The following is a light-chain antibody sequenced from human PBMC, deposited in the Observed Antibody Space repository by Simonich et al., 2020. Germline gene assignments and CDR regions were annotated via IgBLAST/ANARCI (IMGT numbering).Light chain of an antibody. CDR1: QSVLYSSNNKNY. Sequence: IVMTQSPDSLAVSLGERATINCNSSQSVLYSSNNKNYLAWYQQKPGQPTKLLIYWASTRESGVPDRFSGSGSGTDFTLTISSLQAEDVAVYYCQQYYSTPLTFGGGTKVEIK. CDR3: QQYYSTPLT. CDR2: WAS. V-gene: IGKV4-1*01. J-gene: IGKJ4*01.